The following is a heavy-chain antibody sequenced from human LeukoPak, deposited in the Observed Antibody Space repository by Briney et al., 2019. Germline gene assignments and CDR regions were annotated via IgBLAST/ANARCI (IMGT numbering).Heavy chain of an antibody. J-gene: IGHJ5*02. CDR2: IYNSGST. V-gene: IGHV4-4*07. Sequence: SETLSLTCNVSLGSISSYSWTWIRQPAGKGLEWIGRIYNSGSTNYDPSLESRVTISVDTSKNQFSLKLSSVTAADTAVYYCARGGGYYDNPNWFDPWGQGTLVTVSS. CDR1: LGSISSYS. D-gene: IGHD3-22*01. CDR3: ARGGGYYDNPNWFDP.